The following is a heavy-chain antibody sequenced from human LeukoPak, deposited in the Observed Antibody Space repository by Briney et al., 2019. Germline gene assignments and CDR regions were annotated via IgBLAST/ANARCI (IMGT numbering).Heavy chain of an antibody. V-gene: IGHV3-23*01. Sequence: GGSLRLSCAASGFTFSTFAMIWVRQPPGKGLEWVSSIFPSGGEIHYADSVRGRFTISRDNSKSILSLQMNSLRAEDTAVYYCARVYYYGSGSYYGIDYWGQGTLVTVSS. J-gene: IGHJ4*02. CDR1: GFTFSTFA. CDR3: ARVYYYGSGSYYGIDY. D-gene: IGHD3-10*01. CDR2: IFPSGGEI.